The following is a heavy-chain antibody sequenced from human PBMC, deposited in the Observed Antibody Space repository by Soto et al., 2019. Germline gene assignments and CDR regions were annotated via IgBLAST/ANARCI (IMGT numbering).Heavy chain of an antibody. J-gene: IGHJ5*02. CDR1: GYSFTSYW. Sequence: LELSCKGSGYSFTSYWIGWVRQMPGKGLEWMGNIYPGDSDTRYSPSFQGQVTISADKSISTAYLQWSSLKASDTAMYYCARRGSGSPSRAWFDPWGQGTLVTVSS. D-gene: IGHD3-10*01. CDR3: ARRGSGSPSRAWFDP. CDR2: IYPGDSDT. V-gene: IGHV5-51*01.